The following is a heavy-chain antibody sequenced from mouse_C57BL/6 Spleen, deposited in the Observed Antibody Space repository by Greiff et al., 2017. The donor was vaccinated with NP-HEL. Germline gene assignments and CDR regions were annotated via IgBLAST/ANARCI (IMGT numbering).Heavy chain of an antibody. Sequence: VQLQPPGAELVKPGASVKLSCKASGYTFTSYWMHWVKQRPGQGLEWIGMILPNRGSTNYNEKFKSKATLTVDKSSSTAYRQLSSLTSDDSAGYYGAREGFITKGGFAYWGQGTLVTVSA. CDR2: ILPNRGST. CDR3: AREGFITKGGFAY. CDR1: GYTFTSYW. V-gene: IGHV1-64*01. D-gene: IGHD1-1*01. J-gene: IGHJ3*01.